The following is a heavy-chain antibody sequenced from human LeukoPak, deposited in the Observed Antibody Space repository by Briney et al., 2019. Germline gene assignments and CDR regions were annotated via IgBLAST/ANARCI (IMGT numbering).Heavy chain of an antibody. V-gene: IGHV4-34*01. J-gene: IGHJ3*02. CDR1: GGSFSGYY. CDR2: INHSGST. Sequence: SETLSLTCAVYGGSFSGYYWSWIRQPPGKGLEWIGEINHSGSTNYNPSLKSRVTISVDTSKNQFSLKLSSVTAADTAVYYCARVERSIVGATTNAVRYAFDIWGQGTMVTVSS. D-gene: IGHD1-26*01. CDR3: ARVERSIVGATTNAVRYAFDI.